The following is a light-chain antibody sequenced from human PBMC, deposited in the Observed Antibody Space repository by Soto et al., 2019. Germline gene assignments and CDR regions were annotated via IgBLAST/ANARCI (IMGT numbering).Light chain of an antibody. CDR3: QTYESFPLT. CDR1: QGINKF. Sequence: DIQMTQSPSSLSASVGDSVTITCRASQGINKFLAWFQQKPGTAPKSLISTASRLQSGVPSRFSGSGSVTHFTLAINNLQPEDFATYHCQTYESFPLTFGGGTRVEIK. J-gene: IGKJ4*01. V-gene: IGKV1-16*01. CDR2: TAS.